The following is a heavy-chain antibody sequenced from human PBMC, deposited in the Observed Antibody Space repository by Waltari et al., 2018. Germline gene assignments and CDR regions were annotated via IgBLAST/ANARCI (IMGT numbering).Heavy chain of an antibody. V-gene: IGHV4-34*02. D-gene: IGHD1-1*01. CDR1: GGTFSSYY. CDR2: ITHTGKT. CDR3: ARERQLELGRTGVLDP. J-gene: IGHJ5*02. Sequence: QVRLEQWGAGRLKPSQPLSLTCAVYGGTFSSYYWSWSRRSPEKGLEWIGEITHTGKTNYNPSLRGRITMSVDTSKNQFSLKMTSVTAADTALYYCARERQLELGRTGVLDPWSRGTPVTVSS.